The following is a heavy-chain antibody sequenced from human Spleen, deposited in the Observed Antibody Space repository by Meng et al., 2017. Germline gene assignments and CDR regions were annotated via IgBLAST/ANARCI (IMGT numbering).Heavy chain of an antibody. D-gene: IGHD2-15*01. V-gene: IGHV3-7*01. CDR2: IKQDGSEK. J-gene: IGHJ4*02. CDR3: ARGRYCSGGSCHYFDY. CDR1: GFTFSSYW. Sequence: GESLKISCAASGFTFSSYWMSWVRQAPGKGLEWVANIKQDGSEKYYVDSVKGRFTISRDNAKNSLYLQMNTLRAEDTSVYYCARGRYCSGGSCHYFDYWGQGTLVTVSS.